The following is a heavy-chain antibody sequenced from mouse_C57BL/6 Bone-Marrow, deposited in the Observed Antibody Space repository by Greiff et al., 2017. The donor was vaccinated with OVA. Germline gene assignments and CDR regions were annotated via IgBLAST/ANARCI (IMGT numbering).Heavy chain of an antibody. J-gene: IGHJ4*01. CDR1: GFTFSSYG. CDR2: ISSGGSYT. D-gene: IGHD1-1*01. Sequence: EVNVVESGGDLVKPGGSLKLSCAASGFTFSSYGMSWVRQTPDKRLEWVATISSGGSYTYYPDSVKGRFTISRDNAKNTLYLQMSSLKSEDTAMYYCASSYYGSRGDYWGQGTSVTVSS. CDR3: ASSYYGSRGDY. V-gene: IGHV5-6*01.